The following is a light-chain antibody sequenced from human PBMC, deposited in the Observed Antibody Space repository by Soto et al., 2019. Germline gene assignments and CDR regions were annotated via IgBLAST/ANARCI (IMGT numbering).Light chain of an antibody. CDR2: DAS. CDR3: EQYGSTPLT. CDR1: QSVANNY. Sequence: EIVLTQSPGTLSLSPGERATLSCRASQSVANNYLAWYQQKPGQAPRLLMYDASSRATGIPDRFSGSGSGTDFTLTISSPEPEDFVVYYCEQYGSTPLTFGGGTKVEIK. J-gene: IGKJ4*01. V-gene: IGKV3-20*01.